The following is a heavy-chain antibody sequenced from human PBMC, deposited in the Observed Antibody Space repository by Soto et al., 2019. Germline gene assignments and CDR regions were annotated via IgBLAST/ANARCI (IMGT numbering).Heavy chain of an antibody. CDR3: ASSSPFHY. D-gene: IGHD6-6*01. Sequence: PSETLSLTCSFSSCSLSSSTYCLSWIRQPPGRGPEWIGSIYYSGNTYYKPSLKSRVSISIDTSRNQFSLKLTSVTAADTGVYYCASSSPFHYWGPGILVTVSS. J-gene: IGHJ4*02. CDR1: SCSLSSSTYC. V-gene: IGHV4-39*01. CDR2: IYYSGNT.